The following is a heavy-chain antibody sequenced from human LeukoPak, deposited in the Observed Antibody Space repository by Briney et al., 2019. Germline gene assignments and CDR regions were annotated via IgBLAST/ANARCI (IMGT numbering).Heavy chain of an antibody. CDR1: GFTFSSYG. Sequence: PGRSLRLSCAASGFTFSSYGMHWVRQAPGKGLEWVAVIWYDGSNKYYADSVKGRFTVSRDNSKNTLYLQMNSLRAEDTAVYYCARASGVVVPGPDYWGQGTLVTVSS. J-gene: IGHJ4*02. CDR3: ARASGVVVPGPDY. CDR2: IWYDGSNK. V-gene: IGHV3-33*01. D-gene: IGHD2-2*01.